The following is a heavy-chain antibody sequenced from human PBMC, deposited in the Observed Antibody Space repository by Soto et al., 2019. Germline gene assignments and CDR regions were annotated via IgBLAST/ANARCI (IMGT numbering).Heavy chain of an antibody. CDR2: IYYSGST. V-gene: IGHV4-39*01. Sequence: SETLSLTCTVSGGSISSSSYYWGWIRQPPGKGLEWIGSIYYSGSTYYNPSLKSRVTISVDTSKNQFSLKLSSVTAADTAVYYCARQGYDFWSGYPLYYYYGMDVWGQGTTVTVSS. D-gene: IGHD3-3*01. CDR3: ARQGYDFWSGYPLYYYYGMDV. J-gene: IGHJ6*02. CDR1: GGSISSSSYY.